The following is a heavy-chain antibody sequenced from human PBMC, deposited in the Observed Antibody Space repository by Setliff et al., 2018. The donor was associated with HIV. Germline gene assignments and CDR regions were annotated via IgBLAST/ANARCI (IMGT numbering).Heavy chain of an antibody. D-gene: IGHD3-10*01. Sequence: GASVKVSCKASGYRFTDYYIHWVRQAPGQGLEWMGWINPNSGGTNYAQKFQGRVTMTRDTPTSTVYMELRSLTSTDTAVYYCARDSPPQLQDYYYGMDVWGQGTTVTVS. V-gene: IGHV1-2*02. CDR3: ARDSPPQLQDYYYGMDV. CDR1: GYRFTDYY. CDR2: INPNSGGT. J-gene: IGHJ6*02.